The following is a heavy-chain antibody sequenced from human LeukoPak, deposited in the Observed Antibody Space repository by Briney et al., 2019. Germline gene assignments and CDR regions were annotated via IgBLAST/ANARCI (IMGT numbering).Heavy chain of an antibody. D-gene: IGHD3-10*01. Sequence: GGSLRLSCAASGFTFSSYAMHWVRQAPGKGLEWVAVISYDGSNKYYADSVKGRFTISRDNSKNTLYLRMNSLRAEDTAVYYCARDSRGSFDYWGQGTLVTVSS. V-gene: IGHV3-30*04. J-gene: IGHJ4*02. CDR3: ARDSRGSFDY. CDR2: ISYDGSNK. CDR1: GFTFSSYA.